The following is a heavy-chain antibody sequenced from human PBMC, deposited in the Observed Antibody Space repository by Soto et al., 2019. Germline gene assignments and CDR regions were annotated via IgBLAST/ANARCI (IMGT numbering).Heavy chain of an antibody. D-gene: IGHD3-3*01. Sequence: SETLSLTCTVSGGSVSSGSYYWSWIRQPPGKGLEWIGYIYYSGSTNYNPSLKSRVTISVDTSKNQFSLKLSSVTAADTAVYYRAREGYDFWSGYHNWFDPWGQGTLVTVSS. CDR1: GGSVSSGSYY. V-gene: IGHV4-61*01. CDR2: IYYSGST. J-gene: IGHJ5*02. CDR3: AREGYDFWSGYHNWFDP.